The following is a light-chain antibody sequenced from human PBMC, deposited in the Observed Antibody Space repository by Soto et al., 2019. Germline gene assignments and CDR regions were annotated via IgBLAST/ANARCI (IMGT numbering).Light chain of an antibody. Sequence: EIVITQSPGTLSVSPGERATLSCRASQSISSNLAWYQQKPGQAPRLLMFRTSSRATGFPARVSGSGSGTEFNLTISSLQSEDFGVYYCQQYNNWPRATFGGGTKVDI. V-gene: IGKV3-15*01. CDR2: RTS. CDR3: QQYNNWPRAT. CDR1: QSISSN. J-gene: IGKJ4*01.